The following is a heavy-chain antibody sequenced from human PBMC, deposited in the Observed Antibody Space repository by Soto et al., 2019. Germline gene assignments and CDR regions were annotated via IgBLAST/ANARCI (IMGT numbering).Heavy chain of an antibody. CDR2: ISAYNGNT. Sequence: ASVKVSCKASGDTFASFGFSWVRQAPGQGLEWLGWISAYNGNTHYAQKVQGRVALTWDTSTSTVYMELSGLRSDDTAVYYCARAPYSSSSFFFDYWGQGTPVTVSS. J-gene: IGHJ4*02. CDR1: GDTFASFG. D-gene: IGHD6-6*01. CDR3: ARAPYSSSSFFFDY. V-gene: IGHV1-18*01.